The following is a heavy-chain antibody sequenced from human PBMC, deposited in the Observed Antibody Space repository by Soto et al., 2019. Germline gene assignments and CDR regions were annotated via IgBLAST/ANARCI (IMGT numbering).Heavy chain of an antibody. Sequence: GESLKISCKASGYSFTGYWIGWVRQVPGEGLEWMGIIYPGDSEIRYNPSFQGQVTISADKSITTAYLQWSRLAASDTAMYYCARHSEDTVTPDFWGQGTLVTVSS. V-gene: IGHV5-51*01. J-gene: IGHJ4*02. CDR2: IYPGDSEI. CDR3: ARHSEDTVTPDF. CDR1: GYSFTGYW. D-gene: IGHD4-17*01.